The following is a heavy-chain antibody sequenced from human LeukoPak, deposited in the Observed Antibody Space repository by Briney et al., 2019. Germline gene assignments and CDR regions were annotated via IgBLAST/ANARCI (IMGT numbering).Heavy chain of an antibody. V-gene: IGHV4-4*07. CDR1: GGSISSYY. CDR2: INTSGST. D-gene: IGHD3-10*01. Sequence: PSETLSLTCTVSGGSISSYYYSWIRQPDGKGLEWIGRINTSGSTNYNPSLKSRVTISADKAKKQFSLRLTSVTAADTAVYYCAREGSGSYLGYYYYMEVWGTGTTVTVYS. J-gene: IGHJ6*03. CDR3: AREGSGSYLGYYYYMEV.